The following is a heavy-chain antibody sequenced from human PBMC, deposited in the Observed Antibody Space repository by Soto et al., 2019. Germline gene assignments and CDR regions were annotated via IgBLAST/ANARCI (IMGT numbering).Heavy chain of an antibody. V-gene: IGHV3-21*01. CDR3: ARVVDYHDPYYYYGMDV. D-gene: IGHD3-22*01. Sequence: GSLRLSCAASGFTFSSYSMNWVRQAPGKGLEWVSSITSSSSYIYYADSVKGRFTISRDNAKNSLYLQMNSLRAEDTAVYYCARVVDYHDPYYYYGMDVWGQGTTVTVSS. CDR2: ITSSSSYI. CDR1: GFTFSSYS. J-gene: IGHJ6*02.